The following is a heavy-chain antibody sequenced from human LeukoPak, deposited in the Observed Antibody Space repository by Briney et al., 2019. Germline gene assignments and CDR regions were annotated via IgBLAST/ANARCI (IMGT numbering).Heavy chain of an antibody. CDR2: IDPSDSYT. J-gene: IGHJ4*02. V-gene: IGHV5-10-1*01. CDR3: ARHLSYSSGWSDY. CDR1: GYSFTSYW. Sequence: GESLKISCKGSGYSFTSYWISWVRQMPGKGLEWVGRIDPSDSYTNYSPSFQGHVTISADKSISTAYLQWSSLKASDTAMYYCARHLSYSSGWSDYWGQGTLVTVSS. D-gene: IGHD6-19*01.